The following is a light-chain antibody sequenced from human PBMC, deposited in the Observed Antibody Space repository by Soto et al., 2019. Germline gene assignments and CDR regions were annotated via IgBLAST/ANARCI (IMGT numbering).Light chain of an antibody. CDR2: DAS. CDR3: QQFNSYPPLT. V-gene: IGKV1-13*02. CDR1: QGISSA. Sequence: AIQLTQFPSSLSASVGDRVTITCPASQGISSALAWYQQKPGKAPKLLIYDASSLESGVPSRFSGSGSGTDFTLTISSLQPEDFATYYCQQFNSYPPLTFGGGTKVDIK. J-gene: IGKJ4*01.